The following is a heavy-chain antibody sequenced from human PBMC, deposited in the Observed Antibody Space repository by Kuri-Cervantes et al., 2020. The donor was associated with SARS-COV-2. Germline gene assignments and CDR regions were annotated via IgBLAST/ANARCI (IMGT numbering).Heavy chain of an antibody. CDR1: GASVSSGTYY. J-gene: IGHJ4*02. CDR2: IYYRGST. D-gene: IGHD3-16*01. CDR3: VRCFCDYVFG. Sequence: GSLRLSCTVSGASVSSGTYYWSWIRQPPGKGLEWVGYIYYRGSTKYNPSLNSRVSISEDTSKNQFSLKLSSVTAADTAVYYCVRCFCDYVFGWGQGTLVTVSS. V-gene: IGHV4-61*01.